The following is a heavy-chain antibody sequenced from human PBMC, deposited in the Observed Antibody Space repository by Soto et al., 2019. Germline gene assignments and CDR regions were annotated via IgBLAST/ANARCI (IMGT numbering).Heavy chain of an antibody. V-gene: IGHV1-8*01. CDR3: AIAQPVRGPRGAFDI. CDR2: MNPNSGNT. CDR1: GYTFTSYD. D-gene: IGHD3-10*02. Sequence: ASVKVSCKASGYTFTSYDINWVRQAPGQGLEWMGWMNPNSGNTGYAQKFQGRVTMTRNTSISTAYMELSSLRSEDTAEYYCAIAQPVRGPRGAFDIGGQGKMVTVPS. J-gene: IGHJ3*02.